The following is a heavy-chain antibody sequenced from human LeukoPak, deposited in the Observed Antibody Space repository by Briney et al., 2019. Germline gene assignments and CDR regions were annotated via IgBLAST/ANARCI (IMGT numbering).Heavy chain of an antibody. CDR1: GFTFSNYA. J-gene: IGHJ4*02. Sequence: PGGSLRLSCAASGFTFSNYAMTWARQAPGKGLEWVSGISGSGGTTYYADSVKGRFTISRDNSKNTLFLQMNSLRAEDTAVYYCAKQGQSTDDYTDYWGQGILVTVSS. CDR2: ISGSGGTT. V-gene: IGHV3-23*01. D-gene: IGHD4-11*01. CDR3: AKQGQSTDDYTDY.